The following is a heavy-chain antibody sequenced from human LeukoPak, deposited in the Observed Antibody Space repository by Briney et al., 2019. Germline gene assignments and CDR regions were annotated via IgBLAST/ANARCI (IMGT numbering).Heavy chain of an antibody. J-gene: IGHJ4*02. D-gene: IGHD1-26*01. V-gene: IGHV1-69*13. CDR1: GGAFSSYA. CDR3: ARAWVGRGAFDY. Sequence: SVKVSCKASGGAFSSYAISWVRQAPGQGLEWMGGIIPIFGTANYAQKFQGRVTITADESTSTAYMELSSLRSEDTAVYYCARAWVGRGAFDYWGQGTLVTVSS. CDR2: IIPIFGTA.